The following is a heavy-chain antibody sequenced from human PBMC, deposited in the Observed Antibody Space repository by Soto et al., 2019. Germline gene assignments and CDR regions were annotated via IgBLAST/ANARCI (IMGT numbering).Heavy chain of an antibody. J-gene: IGHJ4*02. CDR2: ISWNSGSI. Sequence: GGSLRLSCAASGFTFDDYAMHWVRQAPGKGLEWVSGISWNSGSIGYADSVKGRFTISRDNAKNSLYLQMNSLRAEDTALYYCAKVKVSRQLWFGELFFDYWGQGTLVTVSS. CDR1: GFTFDDYA. CDR3: AKVKVSRQLWFGELFFDY. V-gene: IGHV3-9*01. D-gene: IGHD3-10*01.